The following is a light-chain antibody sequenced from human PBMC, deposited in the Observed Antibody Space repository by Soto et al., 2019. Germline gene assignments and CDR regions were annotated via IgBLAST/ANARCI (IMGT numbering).Light chain of an antibody. V-gene: IGLV2-23*01. CDR2: EGS. Sequence: QSALTQPASVSGSPGQSITISCTGTSSDVGSYNLVSWYQQHPGKAPKLMIYEGSKRPSGVSNRFSGSKSGNTASLTISGLQAEDEADYYCCSYAGSSTPNWVLGGGTKLTVL. CDR1: SSDVGSYNL. CDR3: CSYAGSSTPNWV. J-gene: IGLJ3*02.